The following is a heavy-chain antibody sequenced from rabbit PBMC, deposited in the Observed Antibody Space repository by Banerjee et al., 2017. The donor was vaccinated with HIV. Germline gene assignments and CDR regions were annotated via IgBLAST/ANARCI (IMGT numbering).Heavy chain of an antibody. CDR3: GRDRDGDAGYGSLAL. CDR1: GFSFSSSYW. Sequence: QEQLEESGGDLVKPEGSLTLTCTASGFSFSSSYWMCWFRQAPGKGLEWSACIYGGNSGSTWYASWAKGRFTISKTSWTTVTLQMTSLTAADTATYFCGRDRDGDAGYGSLALWGPGTLVTVS. CDR2: IYGGNSGST. V-gene: IGHV1S45*01. D-gene: IGHD7-1*01. J-gene: IGHJ4*01.